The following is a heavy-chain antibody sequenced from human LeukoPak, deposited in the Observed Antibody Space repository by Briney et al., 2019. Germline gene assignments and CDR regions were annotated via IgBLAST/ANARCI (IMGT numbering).Heavy chain of an antibody. CDR2: ISGSGGST. V-gene: IGHV3-23*01. CDR3: AAPSSSWGGFDY. CDR1: GFTFSSYA. J-gene: IGHJ4*02. D-gene: IGHD6-6*01. Sequence: GGSLRLSCAASGFTFSSYAMSWVRQAPGKGLEWVSAISGSGGSTYYADSVKGRFTISRDNSKNTLYLKMNSLRAEDTAVYYCAAPSSSWGGFDYWGQGTLVTVSS.